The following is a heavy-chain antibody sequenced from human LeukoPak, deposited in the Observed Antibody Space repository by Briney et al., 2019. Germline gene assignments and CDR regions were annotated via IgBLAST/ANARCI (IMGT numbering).Heavy chain of an antibody. CDR2: IVVGSGDT. Sequence: SVKGSCKTSGFTFISSAVQWVRQARGQRLQWIGWIVVGSGDTNYAQKFQERVTITRDMSTSTAYMELSSLRSEDTAVYYCAADPSYSSGYRYYFDYWGQGTLVTVSS. D-gene: IGHD3-22*01. CDR3: AADPSYSSGYRYYFDY. J-gene: IGHJ4*02. V-gene: IGHV1-58*01. CDR1: GFTFISSA.